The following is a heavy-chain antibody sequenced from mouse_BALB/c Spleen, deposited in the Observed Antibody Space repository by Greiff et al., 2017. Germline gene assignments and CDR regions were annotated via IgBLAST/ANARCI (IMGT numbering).Heavy chain of an antibody. CDR1: GFDFSRYW. Sequence: EVKLQESGGGLVQPGGSLNLSCAASGFDFSRYWMSWARQAPGKGQEWIGEINPGSSTINYTPSLKDKFIISRDNAKNTLYLQMSKVRSEDTALYYCARRYGSSDYAMDYWGQGTSVTVSS. CDR2: INPGSSTI. J-gene: IGHJ4*01. D-gene: IGHD1-1*01. CDR3: ARRYGSSDYAMDY. V-gene: IGHV4-2*02.